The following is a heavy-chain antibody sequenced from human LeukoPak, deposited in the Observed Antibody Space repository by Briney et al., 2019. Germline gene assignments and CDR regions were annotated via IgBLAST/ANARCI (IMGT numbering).Heavy chain of an antibody. V-gene: IGHV3-73*01. CDR2: IRSKANSYAT. J-gene: IGHJ6*03. CDR1: GFTFSGSA. D-gene: IGHD3-10*01. Sequence: GGSLRLSCAASGFTFSGSAMHWVRQASGKGLEWVGRIRSKANSYATAYAASVKGRFTISRDDSKNTAYLQMNSLKTEDTAVYYCTRILQRGYYYYMDVWGKGSTVTVSS. CDR3: TRILQRGYYYYMDV.